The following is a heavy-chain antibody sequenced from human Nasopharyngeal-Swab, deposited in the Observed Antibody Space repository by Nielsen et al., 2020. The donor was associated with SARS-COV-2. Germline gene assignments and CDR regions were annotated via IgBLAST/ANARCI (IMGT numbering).Heavy chain of an antibody. CDR2: IKQDGSEK. V-gene: IGHV3-7*03. D-gene: IGHD3-3*01. CDR3: ARDPNLDDFCFDY. CDR1: GFTFSSYW. Sequence: GGSLGLSCAASGFTFSSYWMSWVRQAPGKGLEWVANIKQDGSEKYYVDSVKGRFTISRDNAKNSLYLQMNSLRAEDTAVYYCARDPNLDDFCFDYWGQGTLVTVSS. J-gene: IGHJ4*02.